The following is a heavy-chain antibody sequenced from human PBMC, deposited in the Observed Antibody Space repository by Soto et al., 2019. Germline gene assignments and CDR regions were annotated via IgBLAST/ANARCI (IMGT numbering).Heavy chain of an antibody. J-gene: IGHJ6*02. CDR2: INPSGGST. V-gene: IGHV1-46*01. CDR3: ARDLRGDGDAYFYYGMDV. CDR1: GYIFTSHS. D-gene: IGHD4-17*01. Sequence: QVQLVQSGAEVKKPGASVKISCKPSGYIFTSHSIHWVRQAPGQGLEWLGIINPSGGSTTYAQKFRGRVIMTRGTSTSTVYMELSSLRSEDTAVYYCARDLRGDGDAYFYYGMDVWGQGTTVTVSS.